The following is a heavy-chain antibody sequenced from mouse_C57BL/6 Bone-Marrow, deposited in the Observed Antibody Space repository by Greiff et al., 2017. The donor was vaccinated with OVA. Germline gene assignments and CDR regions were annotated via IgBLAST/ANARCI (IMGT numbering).Heavy chain of an antibody. J-gene: IGHJ1*03. CDR2: ISNGGGST. CDR1: GFTFSDYY. D-gene: IGHD2-3*01. V-gene: IGHV5-12*01. Sequence: EVKVVESGGGLVQPGGSLKLSCAASGFTFSDYYMYWVRQTPEKRLEWVAYISNGGGSTYYPDTVKGRFTISRDNAKNTLYLQMSRLKSEDTAMYYCARHSQDGYLFWYFDVWGTGTTVTVSS. CDR3: ARHSQDGYLFWYFDV.